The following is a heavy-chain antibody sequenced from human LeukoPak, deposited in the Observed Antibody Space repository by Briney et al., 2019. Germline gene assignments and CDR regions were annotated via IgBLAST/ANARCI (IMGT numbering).Heavy chain of an antibody. CDR2: INTDGNIT. CDR1: GFTFSNYW. Sequence: GGSLRLSCAASGFTFSNYWMHWVRQAPGKGPVWVSRINTDGNITTYADSVKGRFSISRDNAKNALYLQMNSLRAEDTAVYYCARDPWGYWGQGTLVTVSS. J-gene: IGHJ4*02. D-gene: IGHD3-16*01. CDR3: ARDPWGY. V-gene: IGHV3-74*01.